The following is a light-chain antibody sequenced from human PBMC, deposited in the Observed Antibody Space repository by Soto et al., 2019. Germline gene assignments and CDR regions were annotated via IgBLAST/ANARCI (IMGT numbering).Light chain of an antibody. V-gene: IGKV1-6*01. CDR3: QYLNSFPLT. CDR1: QGIRND. CDR2: AAS. J-gene: IGKJ4*01. Sequence: AIQLTQSPSSLSASVGDRVTITCRASQGIRNDLGWYQQKPGKAPKLLIYAASSLQSGVPSRFSGSASGTDFTLTISSLQPEDFATYYCQYLNSFPLTFGGGTKVDIK.